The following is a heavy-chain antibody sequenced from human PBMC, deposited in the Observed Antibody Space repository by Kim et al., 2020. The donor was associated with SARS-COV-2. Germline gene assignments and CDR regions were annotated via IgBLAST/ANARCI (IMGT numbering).Heavy chain of an antibody. V-gene: IGHV3-33*06. CDR1: GFTFSSYA. Sequence: GGSLRLSCAASGFTFSSYAMHWVRQAPGKGLEWVAVIWYDGSNKYYADSVKGRFTISRDNSKNTLYLQMNSLRAEDTAVYYCAKEGSGGNSFSQGYDYWGQGTLVTVSS. CDR3: AKEGSGGNSFSQGYDY. D-gene: IGHD2-15*01. CDR2: IWYDGSNK. J-gene: IGHJ4*02.